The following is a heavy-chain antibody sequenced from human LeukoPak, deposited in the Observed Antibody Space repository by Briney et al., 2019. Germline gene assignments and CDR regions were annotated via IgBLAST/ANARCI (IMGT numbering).Heavy chain of an antibody. D-gene: IGHD2-15*01. CDR1: GFTFSRYA. CDR2: ISGTGIST. J-gene: IGHJ4*02. CDR3: AKMRPEIVVVAEIDY. V-gene: IGHV3-23*01. Sequence: PGGSLRLSCVASGFTFSRYAMSWVRQAPGKGLEWVSAISGTGISTYYADSVKGRFTISRDNSKNTLCLQMNSLRAEDTAVYYCAKMRPEIVVVAEIDYWGQGTLVTVSS.